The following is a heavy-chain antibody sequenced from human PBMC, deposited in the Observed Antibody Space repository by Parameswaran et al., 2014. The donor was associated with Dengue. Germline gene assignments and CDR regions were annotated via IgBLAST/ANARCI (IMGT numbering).Heavy chain of an antibody. D-gene: IGHD2-21*02. Sequence: WVRQAPGQGLEWMGIINPSGGSTSYAQKFQGRVTFMTRDTSTSTVYMELSSLRSEDTAVYYCARGGVVVTARYGYWYFDLWGRGTLVTVSS. J-gene: IGHJ2*01. CDR3: ARGGVVVTARYGYWYFDL. CDR2: INPSGGST. V-gene: IGHV1-46*01.